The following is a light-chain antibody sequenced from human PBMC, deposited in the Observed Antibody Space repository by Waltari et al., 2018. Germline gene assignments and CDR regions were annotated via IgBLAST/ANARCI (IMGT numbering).Light chain of an antibody. CDR3: QTWDTGVV. V-gene: IGLV4-69*01. CDR1: SGHSSYA. CDR2: LSSDGSH. J-gene: IGLJ2*01. Sequence: QLVLTQPPSASASLGASVRLTCTLTSGHSSYAIAWHQQRPEKGPRYLMRLSSDGSHTKGDGIPDRFSGSSSGAERYPIISSLQSEDEADYYCQTWDTGVVFGGGTKLTVL.